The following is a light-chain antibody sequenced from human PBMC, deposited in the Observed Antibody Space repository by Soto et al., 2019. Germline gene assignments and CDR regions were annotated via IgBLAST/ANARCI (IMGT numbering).Light chain of an antibody. CDR2: GAS. V-gene: IGKV3-20*01. CDR3: QQYGRSPQPLT. CDR1: QSVSSSY. J-gene: IGKJ4*01. Sequence: EIVMTQSPGTLSLTPGERATLSCRASQSVSSSYLAWYQQKPGQAPRLLIYGASSRATGIPDRFSGSGSGTDFTLTISRLEPEDFAVYYCQQYGRSPQPLTFGGGTKV.